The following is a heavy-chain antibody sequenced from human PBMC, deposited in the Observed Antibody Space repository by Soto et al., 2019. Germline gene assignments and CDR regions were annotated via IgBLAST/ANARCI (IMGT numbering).Heavy chain of an antibody. J-gene: IGHJ4*02. CDR1: GGSISSGDYY. CDR3: ARGTLPYGGNSGPLDY. D-gene: IGHD4-17*01. V-gene: IGHV4-30-4*01. CDR2: IYYSGST. Sequence: PSETLSLTCTVSGGSISSGDYYWSWIRQPPGKGLEWIGYIYYSGSTYYNPSLKSRVTISVDTSKSQFSLKLSSVTAADTAVYYCARGTLPYGGNSGPLDYWGQGTLVTVS.